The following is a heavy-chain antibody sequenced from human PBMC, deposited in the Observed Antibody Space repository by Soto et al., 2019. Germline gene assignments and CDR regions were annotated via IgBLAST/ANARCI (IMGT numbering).Heavy chain of an antibody. D-gene: IGHD6-13*01. Sequence: QVQLVESGGGVVQPGRSLRLSCAASGFTFRSYGMHWVRQAPGKGLEWVAVISYDGSNENYADSVKGRFTISRDNSKNTLYLQLSSLITDNTAVYYCAKDKTSACTFHFDHWGEGTLLIVSP. CDR3: AKDKTSACTFHFDH. V-gene: IGHV3-30*18. CDR2: ISYDGSNE. CDR1: GFTFRSYG. J-gene: IGHJ4*02.